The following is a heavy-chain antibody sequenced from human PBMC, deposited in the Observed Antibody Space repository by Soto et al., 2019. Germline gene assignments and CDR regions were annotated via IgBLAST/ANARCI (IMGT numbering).Heavy chain of an antibody. CDR3: AREGGSYYGAD. CDR1: GFTFSSYS. V-gene: IGHV3-21*01. Sequence: EVPLVESGGGLVKPGGSLRLSCAASGFTFSSYSMNWVRQAPGKGLEWVSSISSSSSYIYYADSVKGRFTISRDNAKNSLYLQMHSLRAEDTAVYYCAREGGSYYGADWGQGTLVTVSS. J-gene: IGHJ4*02. CDR2: ISSSSSYI. D-gene: IGHD1-26*01.